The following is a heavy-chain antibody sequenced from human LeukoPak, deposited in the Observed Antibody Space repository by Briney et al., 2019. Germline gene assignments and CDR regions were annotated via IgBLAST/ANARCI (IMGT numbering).Heavy chain of an antibody. CDR1: GFTVSSSY. CDR3: ARGGDSSGFKRFFQH. D-gene: IGHD3-22*01. V-gene: IGHV3-53*01. Sequence: GESLRLSCAASGFTVSSSYMSWVRQAPGKGLEWVSVLYSGGSAYYADSVKGRFTISRDNSKNTLYLQMNSLRAEDTAVYFCARGGDSSGFKRFFQHWGQGTLVTVSS. CDR2: LYSGGSA. J-gene: IGHJ1*01.